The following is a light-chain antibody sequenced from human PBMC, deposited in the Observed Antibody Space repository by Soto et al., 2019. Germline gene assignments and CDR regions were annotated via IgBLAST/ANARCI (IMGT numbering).Light chain of an antibody. CDR1: QSVTSTH. V-gene: IGKV3-20*01. CDR3: QQFDGSLWT. J-gene: IGKJ1*01. CDR2: DAS. Sequence: EMVLTNSPGTLSLSPGERATLSCRASQSVTSTHLAWYQQKPGQAPRLLIYDASTRATGIPDRFSGSGSGTDFTLTISRLEPEDFAVYCCQQFDGSLWTFGQGSKVDIK.